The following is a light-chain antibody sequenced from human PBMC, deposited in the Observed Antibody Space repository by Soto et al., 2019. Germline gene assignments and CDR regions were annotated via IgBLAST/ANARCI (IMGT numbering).Light chain of an antibody. V-gene: IGKV3-15*01. CDR1: ESVGSH. Sequence: DTVMTQSPATLSVSPGETATLSCRASESVGSHLAWYQQKAGQAPRLLVYGVSTRATGIPARFRGSGSETDFTLTISSLQSDDSAIYYCQQYDNWPPWTFAQGTKVEI. J-gene: IGKJ1*01. CDR2: GVS. CDR3: QQYDNWPPWT.